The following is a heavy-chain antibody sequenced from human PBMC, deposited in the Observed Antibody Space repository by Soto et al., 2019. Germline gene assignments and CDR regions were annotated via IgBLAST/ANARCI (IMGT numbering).Heavy chain of an antibody. CDR2: ISAYNGNT. J-gene: IGHJ4*02. CDR1: GYTFASNG. CDR3: ARENGHSSSWFDFDY. Sequence: SVELSSKESGYTFASNGLSWVRQDTRQGLEWMGWISAYNGNTNYAQKLQGRVTMTTDTSTSTAYMELRSLRSDDTAVYYCARENGHSSSWFDFDYWGQGTLVTVSS. D-gene: IGHD6-13*01. V-gene: IGHV1-18*01.